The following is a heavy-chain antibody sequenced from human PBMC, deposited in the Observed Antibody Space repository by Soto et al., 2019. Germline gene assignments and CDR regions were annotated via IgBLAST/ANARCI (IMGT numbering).Heavy chain of an antibody. V-gene: IGHV4-31*01. CDR1: GGSISSGGYY. Sequence: QVQLQESGPGLVKPSQTLSLTCTVSGGSISSGGYYWSWIRQHPEKGLEWIGYIYYSGITYYNPYIKGPITLSRALSKIQLPLHLRSENAADTAVYYCARGWEVVVGWFDLWGQGALVTVTS. CDR3: ARGWEVVVGWFDL. CDR2: IYYSGIT. D-gene: IGHD2-2*01. J-gene: IGHJ5*02.